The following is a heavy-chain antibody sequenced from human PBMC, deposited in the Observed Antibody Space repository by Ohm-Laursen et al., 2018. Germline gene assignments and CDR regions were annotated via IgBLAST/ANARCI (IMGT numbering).Heavy chain of an antibody. D-gene: IGHD6-13*01. J-gene: IGHJ4*02. CDR3: ASGLYSSSWYMEEDY. CDR2: ISSSSSYI. V-gene: IGHV3-21*01. CDR1: GFTFSTHS. Sequence: SLRLSCSASGFTFSTHSMNWVRQAPRKGLEWVSSISSSSSYIYYADSVKGRFTISRDNAKNSLYLQMNSLRAEDTAVYYCASGLYSSSWYMEEDYWGQGTLVTVSS.